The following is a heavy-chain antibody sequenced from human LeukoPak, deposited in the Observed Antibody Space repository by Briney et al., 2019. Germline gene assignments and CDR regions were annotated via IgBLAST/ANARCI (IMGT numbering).Heavy chain of an antibody. CDR2: IRYDGSNK. V-gene: IGHV3-30*02. CDR3: AGILGYCSGGSCPIKDY. J-gene: IGHJ4*02. Sequence: PGGSLRLSCAASGFTFSSYGMHWVRQAPGKGLEWVAFIRYDGSNKYYADSVKGRFTISRDNSKNTLYLQMNSLRAEDTAVYYCAGILGYCSGGSCPIKDYWGQGTLVTVSS. CDR1: GFTFSSYG. D-gene: IGHD2-15*01.